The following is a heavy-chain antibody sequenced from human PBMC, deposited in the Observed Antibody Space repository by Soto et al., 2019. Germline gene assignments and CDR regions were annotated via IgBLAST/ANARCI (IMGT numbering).Heavy chain of an antibody. V-gene: IGHV1-18*01. CDR1: GYTFTSYG. D-gene: IGHD3-22*01. CDR2: ISAYNGNT. Sequence: QVQLVQSGAEVKKPGASVKVSCKASGYTFTSYGISWVRQAPGQGLEWMGWISAYNGNTNYAQKLQGRVTMTTDTSTSTAYMELRSLRSDDTAVYYCAREEVSYYYDSSGRWFDPWGQGTLVTVSS. CDR3: AREEVSYYYDSSGRWFDP. J-gene: IGHJ5*02.